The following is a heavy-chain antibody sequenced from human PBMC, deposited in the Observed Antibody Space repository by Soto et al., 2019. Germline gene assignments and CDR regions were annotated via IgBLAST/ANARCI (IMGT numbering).Heavy chain of an antibody. CDR2: IWYDGSNK. CDR1: GFTFRSYG. CDR3: ARGRIVGADGGHAFDI. V-gene: IGHV3-33*01. D-gene: IGHD1-26*01. Sequence: PGGSLRLSCAASGFTFRSYGMHWVRQAPGKGLEWVAVIWYDGSNKYYADSVKGRFTISRDNSKNTLYLQMNSLRAEDTAVYYCARGRIVGADGGHAFDIWGQGTMVTVSS. J-gene: IGHJ3*02.